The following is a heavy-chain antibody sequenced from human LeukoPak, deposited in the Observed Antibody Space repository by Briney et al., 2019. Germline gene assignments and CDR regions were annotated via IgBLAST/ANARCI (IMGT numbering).Heavy chain of an antibody. CDR1: GYTFTSYG. CDR3: EGGAHMYSSSWYDY. Sequence: ASVKVSCKASGYTFTSYGISWVRQAPGQGLEWMGWISAYNGNTNYAQKLQGRVTMTTDTSTSTAYMELRSLRSEDTAVYYCEGGAHMYSSSWYDYWGQGTLVTVSS. V-gene: IGHV1-18*01. D-gene: IGHD6-13*01. CDR2: ISAYNGNT. J-gene: IGHJ4*02.